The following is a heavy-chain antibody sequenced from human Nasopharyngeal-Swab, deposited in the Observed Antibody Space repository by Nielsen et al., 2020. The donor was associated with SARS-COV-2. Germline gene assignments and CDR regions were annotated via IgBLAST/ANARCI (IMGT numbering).Heavy chain of an antibody. CDR2: ISSSGTDT. D-gene: IGHD5-24*01. CDR3: AKSRGDTTMAHYYYYIDV. CDR1: GLPFNNYA. J-gene: IGHJ6*03. V-gene: IGHV3-23*01. Sequence: GASLKISCAVSGLPFNNYAVTWVRQAPGKGLEWVSIISSSGTDTYYADYVKGRFTISRDNSKNTLYLQMNSLRAEDSAIYYCAKSRGDTTMAHYYYYIDVWGKGTTVTVSS.